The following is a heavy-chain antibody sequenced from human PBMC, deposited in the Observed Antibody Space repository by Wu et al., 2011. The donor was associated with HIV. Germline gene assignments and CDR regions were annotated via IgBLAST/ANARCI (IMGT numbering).Heavy chain of an antibody. D-gene: IGHD2-2*01. CDR3: ASGGCSSTSCYPPADY. Sequence: QVQLVQSGAEVKKPGASVKVSCKSSGYTFINYYMHWMRQAPGQGPEWMGWVNPNSGGTDYAQKFQGRVTMTWDTSISTAYMELTRLRSDDTAVYYCASGGCSSTSCYPPADYWGQGTLVTVSS. V-gene: IGHV1-2*02. CDR2: VNPNSGGT. CDR1: GYTFINYY. J-gene: IGHJ4*02.